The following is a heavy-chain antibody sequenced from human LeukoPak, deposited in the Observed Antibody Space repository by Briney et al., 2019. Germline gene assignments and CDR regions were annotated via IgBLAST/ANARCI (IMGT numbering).Heavy chain of an antibody. CDR1: GGSISSSSYY. Sequence: PSETLSLTCTVSGGSISSSSYYWSWIRQPPGKGLEWIGEINHSGSTNYNPSLKSRVTISVDTSKNQFSLKLSSVTAADTAVYYCARTLPSYWNGMDVWGQGTTVTVSS. CDR2: INHSGST. J-gene: IGHJ6*02. CDR3: ARTLPSYWNGMDV. V-gene: IGHV4-39*07. D-gene: IGHD2-15*01.